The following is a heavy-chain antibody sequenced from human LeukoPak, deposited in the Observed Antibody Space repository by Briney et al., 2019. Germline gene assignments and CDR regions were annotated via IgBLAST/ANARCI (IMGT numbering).Heavy chain of an antibody. V-gene: IGHV1-24*01. CDR1: GYTLTELS. Sequence: ASVKVSCKFSGYTLTELSMHWVRQAPGKGLEWMGGFDPEDGETIYVQKFQGRVTMTEDTSTDKAYMELSSLRSEDTAVYYCATLWGGELAAAHYLGQGTLVTVSS. CDR3: ATLWGGELAAAHY. CDR2: FDPEDGET. J-gene: IGHJ4*02. D-gene: IGHD6-13*01.